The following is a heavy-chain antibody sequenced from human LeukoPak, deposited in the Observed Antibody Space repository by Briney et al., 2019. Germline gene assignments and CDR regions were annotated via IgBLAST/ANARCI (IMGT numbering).Heavy chain of an antibody. CDR2: IYYSGNT. CDR3: AREGMIGHHNWFDP. Sequence: SETLSLTCTDSGDSISHYYFNWIRQPPWKGLERIGHIYYSGNTTYNPSLKSRVTMSVDTSKNQVSLRLRSVAAVDTAVYYCAREGMIGHHNWFDPWGQGTLVSVSS. J-gene: IGHJ5*02. V-gene: IGHV4-59*01. CDR1: GDSISHYY. D-gene: IGHD3-22*01.